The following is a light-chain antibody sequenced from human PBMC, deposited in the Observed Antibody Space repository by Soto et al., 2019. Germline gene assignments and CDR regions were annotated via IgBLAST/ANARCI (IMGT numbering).Light chain of an antibody. V-gene: IGKV1-5*01. CDR2: DAS. J-gene: IGKJ2*02. CDR1: QSISSW. Sequence: DIQMTQSPSTLSASVGDRVTITCRASQSISSWLAWYQQKPGKAPKLLIYDASSLESGVPSRFSGSGSGTEFTLTISSLQPDDFATYYCQQYNSGTFGQGTKLEIK. CDR3: QQYNSGT.